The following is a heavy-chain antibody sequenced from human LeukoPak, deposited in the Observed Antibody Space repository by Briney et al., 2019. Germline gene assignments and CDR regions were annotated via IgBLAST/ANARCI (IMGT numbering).Heavy chain of an antibody. D-gene: IGHD3-3*01. CDR2: IYYSGGT. J-gene: IGHJ6*03. V-gene: IGHV4-59*01. Sequence: SETLSLTCTVSGGSISTYYWSWIRQPPGKGLEWIGYIYYSGGTNYNPSPKSRVTISVDTSKNQFSLKLSSVTAADTAVDYCARGRARFLEWLSLYYYYYYMDVWGKGTTVTVSS. CDR1: GGSISTYY. CDR3: ARGRARFLEWLSLYYYYYYMDV.